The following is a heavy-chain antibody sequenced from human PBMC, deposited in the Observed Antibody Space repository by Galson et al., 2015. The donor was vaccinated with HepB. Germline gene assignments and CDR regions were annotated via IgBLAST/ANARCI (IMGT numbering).Heavy chain of an antibody. CDR3: ARDPQRSYGYGSDAFDI. CDR2: IIPIFGTA. Sequence: SVKVSCKASGGTFSSYAISWVRQAPGQGLEWMGGIIPIFGTANYAQKFQGRVTITADESTSTAYMELSSLRSEDTAVYYCARDPQRSYGYGSDAFDIWGQGTMVTVSS. CDR1: GGTFSSYA. D-gene: IGHD5-18*01. V-gene: IGHV1-69*13. J-gene: IGHJ3*02.